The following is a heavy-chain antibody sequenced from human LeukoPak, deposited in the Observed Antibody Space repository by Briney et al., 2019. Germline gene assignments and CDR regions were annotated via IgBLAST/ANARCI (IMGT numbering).Heavy chain of an antibody. Sequence: GGSLRLSCAASGFTFSSYGMHWVRQAPGKGLEWVAVIWYDGSNKYYADSVKGRFTISRDNSKNSLYLQMNSLRAEDTAVYYCARDYYDILTGYYGYYYGMDVWGQGTTVTVSS. CDR2: IWYDGSNK. V-gene: IGHV3-33*01. CDR1: GFTFSSYG. CDR3: ARDYYDILTGYYGYYYGMDV. J-gene: IGHJ6*02. D-gene: IGHD3-9*01.